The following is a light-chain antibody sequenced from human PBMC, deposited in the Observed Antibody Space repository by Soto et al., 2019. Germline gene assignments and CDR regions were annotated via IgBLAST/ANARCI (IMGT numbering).Light chain of an antibody. V-gene: IGLV2-8*01. CDR3: SSFAGNNNLV. CDR1: SSDVGGYNY. CDR2: EVS. Sequence: QSVLTQPRSVSGSPGQSVTISCTGTSSDVGGYNYVSWYQQHPGKAPKLMISEVSKRPSGVPDRFSGSKSGNTASLTVSGLQAEDEADYYCSSFAGNNNLVFGGGTKLTVL. J-gene: IGLJ2*01.